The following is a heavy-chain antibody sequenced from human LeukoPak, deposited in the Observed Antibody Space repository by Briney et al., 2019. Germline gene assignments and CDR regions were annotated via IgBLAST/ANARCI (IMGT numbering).Heavy chain of an antibody. J-gene: IGHJ4*02. CDR1: GFSFRSYA. CDR2: ISYDGSNK. D-gene: IGHD2-2*02. CDR3: ARDLRHQLLYCLDY. Sequence: GGSLRLSCAASGFSFRSYAMHWVRQAPGKGLEWVAVISYDGSNKYYADSVKGRFTISRDNSKDTLYLQVNSLRAEYTAVYYCARDLRHQLLYCLDYWGQGTLVTVSS. V-gene: IGHV3-30*04.